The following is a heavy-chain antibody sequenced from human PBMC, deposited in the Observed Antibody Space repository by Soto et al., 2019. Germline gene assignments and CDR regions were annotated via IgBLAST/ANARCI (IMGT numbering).Heavy chain of an antibody. CDR1: GFTFSSYA. J-gene: IGHJ4*02. Sequence: PGGSLRLSCAASGFTFSSYAMSWVRQAPGKGLEWVSAISGSGGSTYYADSVKGRFTISRDNSKNTLYLQMNSLRAEDTAVYYCAKQGAEKDYDFWSGYYVPPSFDYWGQGTLVTVSS. D-gene: IGHD3-3*01. CDR2: ISGSGGST. CDR3: AKQGAEKDYDFWSGYYVPPSFDY. V-gene: IGHV3-23*01.